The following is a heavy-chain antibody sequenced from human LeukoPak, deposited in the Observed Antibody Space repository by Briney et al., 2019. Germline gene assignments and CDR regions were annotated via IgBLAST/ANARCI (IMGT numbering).Heavy chain of an antibody. CDR3: ARTQRYSPDY. Sequence: SETLSLTCTVSGYSISSGYYWGWIRQPPGKGLEWIGSIYHSGSTYYNPSLKSRVTISVDTSKNQFSLKLSSVTAADTAVYYCARTQRYSPDYWGQGTLVTVSS. D-gene: IGHD1-1*01. V-gene: IGHV4-38-2*02. J-gene: IGHJ4*02. CDR2: IYHSGST. CDR1: GYSISSGYY.